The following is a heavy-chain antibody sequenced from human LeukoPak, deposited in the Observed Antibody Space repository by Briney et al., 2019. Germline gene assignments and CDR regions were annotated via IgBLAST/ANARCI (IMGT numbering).Heavy chain of an antibody. D-gene: IGHD6-6*01. CDR3: AREFLASRRNWVDP. Sequence: PSETLSLTCSVSGDSISHGTYYWSWIRQPAVQGLEWIGRIYTTGVTNYKPSLKTGVTISVDPSLNQFSLNLTSVTAADTAVYYCAREFLASRRNWVDPWGQGTLVTVSS. V-gene: IGHV4-61*02. J-gene: IGHJ5*02. CDR1: GDSISHGTYY. CDR2: IYTTGVT.